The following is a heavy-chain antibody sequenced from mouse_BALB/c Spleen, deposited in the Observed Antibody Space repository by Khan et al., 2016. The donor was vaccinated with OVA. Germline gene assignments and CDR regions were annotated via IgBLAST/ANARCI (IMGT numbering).Heavy chain of an antibody. CDR1: GCSFPLYY. V-gene: IGHV1-26*01. CDR2: VNPNTDNI. Sequence: VQLQQSGPDLVKPGASVKLSCKASGCSFPLYYMSWVKQSHGKSLEWIGRVNPNTDNINYNQELKGKAILTVDKSSNTAYMELRSLTSEDSAVYFCARGYDCFASWGQGTLVTVSA. J-gene: IGHJ3*01. CDR3: ARGYDCFAS. D-gene: IGHD2-14*01.